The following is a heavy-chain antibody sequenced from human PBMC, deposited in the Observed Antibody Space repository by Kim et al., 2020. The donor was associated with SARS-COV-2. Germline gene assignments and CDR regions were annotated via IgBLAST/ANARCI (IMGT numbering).Heavy chain of an antibody. CDR3: ARDKVSGYDPYYFDY. D-gene: IGHD5-12*01. J-gene: IGHJ4*02. V-gene: IGHV3-7*01. Sequence: DSGAGRFTLAREHAKNSLYLQMTSLRPEDTAVYYCARDKVSGYDPYYFDYWGQGTLVTVSS.